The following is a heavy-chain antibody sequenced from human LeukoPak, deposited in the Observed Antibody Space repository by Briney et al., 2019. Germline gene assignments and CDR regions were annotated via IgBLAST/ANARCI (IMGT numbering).Heavy chain of an antibody. CDR3: ARDRAYSYGYTYFDL. V-gene: IGHV3-9*01. J-gene: IGHJ2*01. CDR1: GFIFDDYA. Sequence: GGSLRLSCGGFGFIFDDYAMHWVRQAPGKGLEWVSGVNWNSGAIDYAESVKGRFTISRDNAKNSLYLQMNSLRTEDTALYFCARDRAYSYGYTYFDLWGRGTLVTVSS. CDR2: VNWNSGAI. D-gene: IGHD5-18*01.